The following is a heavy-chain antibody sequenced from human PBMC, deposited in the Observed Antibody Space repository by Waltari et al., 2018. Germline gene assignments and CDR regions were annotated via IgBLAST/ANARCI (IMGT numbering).Heavy chain of an antibody. D-gene: IGHD1-26*01. Sequence: QVQLVQSGAEVKKPGSSVKVSCKASGGPFSSYSIRWVRQAPGQGLEWMGGIIPIFGTANYAQKFRGRVTITADESTSTAYMELSSLRSEDTAVYYCARDLNTKWELGPESYWGQGTLVTVSS. V-gene: IGHV1-69*01. CDR3: ARDLNTKWELGPESY. CDR1: GGPFSSYS. J-gene: IGHJ4*02. CDR2: IIPIFGTA.